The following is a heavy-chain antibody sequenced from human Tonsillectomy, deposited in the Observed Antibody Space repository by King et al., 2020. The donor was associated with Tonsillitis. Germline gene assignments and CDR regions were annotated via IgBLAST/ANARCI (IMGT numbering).Heavy chain of an antibody. CDR2: ISGSGGST. V-gene: IGHV3-23*04. CDR1: GFTFSTYA. Sequence: VQLVESGGGLVQPGGSLRLSCAASGFTFSTYAMSWVRQAPGKGLEWVSAISGSGGSTYYADSVKGRFTISGDNSKNTLYLQMNSLRAEDTAIYYCAKHPGVGSYYYFDCWGQGTLVTVSS. J-gene: IGHJ4*02. D-gene: IGHD1-26*01. CDR3: AKHPGVGSYYYFDC.